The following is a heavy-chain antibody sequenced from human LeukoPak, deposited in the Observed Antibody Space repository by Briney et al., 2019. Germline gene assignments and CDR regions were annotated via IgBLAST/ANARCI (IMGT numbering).Heavy chain of an antibody. J-gene: IGHJ3*02. D-gene: IGHD1-26*01. V-gene: IGHV3-7*01. CDR3: ARLSIGGTHAFDI. CDR2: IKQDCREK. CDR1: GFTFSSAR. Sequence: PGGSLRLSCAASGFTFSSARMSWVRQAPGKGLEWVANIKQDCREKYYKDSVKRRFTISRDKAKNSLYLQMNSLRAEDTAVYYCARLSIGGTHAFDIGGQGAMLTVP.